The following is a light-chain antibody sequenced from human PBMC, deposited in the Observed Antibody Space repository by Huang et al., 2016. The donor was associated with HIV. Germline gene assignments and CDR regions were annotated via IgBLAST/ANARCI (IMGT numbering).Light chain of an antibody. J-gene: IGKJ2*01. V-gene: IGKV3-20*01. CDR3: QQYGSSPPYT. CDR1: QSVRSNSY. Sequence: EIVLTQSPATLSLSPGESATLSCRASQSVRSNSYLACYQQQPGQAPRLLIYGASSRATGIPDRFSGSGAGTDFTHTITRLEPEDSAVYYCQQYGSSPPYTFGQGTKLEIK. CDR2: GAS.